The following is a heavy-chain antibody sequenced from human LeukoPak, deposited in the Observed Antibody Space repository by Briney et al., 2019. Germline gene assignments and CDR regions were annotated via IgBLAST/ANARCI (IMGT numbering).Heavy chain of an antibody. CDR2: ISNNGGST. CDR1: GLTFSRYS. CDR3: ARTSIAAREADY. J-gene: IGHJ4*02. D-gene: IGHD6-6*01. V-gene: IGHV3-64*01. Sequence: GGSLRLSCAAPGLTFSRYSMHWVRQAPGKGLEYVSAISNNGGSTYYAKSVKGRFTISRDNSKNTLYLQMGSLRAEDMAVYYCARTSIAAREADYWGQGTLVTVSS.